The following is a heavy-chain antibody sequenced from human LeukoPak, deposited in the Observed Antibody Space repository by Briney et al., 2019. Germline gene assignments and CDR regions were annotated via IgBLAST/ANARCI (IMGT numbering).Heavy chain of an antibody. CDR1: GFTFSSYA. D-gene: IGHD1-1*01. CDR2: ISWNSGSI. CDR3: AKELDDYDAFDI. J-gene: IGHJ3*02. Sequence: GGSLRLSCAASGFTFSSYAMSWVRQAPGKGLEWVSGISWNSGSIGYADSVKGRFTISRDNAKNSLYLQMNSLRAEDMALYYCAKELDDYDAFDIWGQGTMVTVSS. V-gene: IGHV3-9*03.